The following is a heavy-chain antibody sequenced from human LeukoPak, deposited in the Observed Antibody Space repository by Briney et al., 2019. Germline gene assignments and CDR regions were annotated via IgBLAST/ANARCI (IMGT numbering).Heavy chain of an antibody. CDR1: GFTFSSYA. CDR3: ARVGAFRDAFDC. D-gene: IGHD5-24*01. V-gene: IGHV3-30-3*01. CDR2: ISYDGGNK. J-gene: IGHJ4*02. Sequence: GGSLRLSCAASGFTFSSYAMHWVRQAPGKGLEWVAVISYDGGNKYYADSVKGRFTISRDNSKSTLYLQMNSLRAEDTAVYYCARVGAFRDAFDCWGQGTLVTVSS.